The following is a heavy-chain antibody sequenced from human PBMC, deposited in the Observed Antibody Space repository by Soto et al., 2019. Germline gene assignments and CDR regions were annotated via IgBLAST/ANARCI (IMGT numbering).Heavy chain of an antibody. CDR1: GFTFSSYA. CDR2: ISYAGSNK. Sequence: QVQLVESGGGVVQPGRSLRLSCAASGFTFSSYAMHWVRQAPGKGLEWVAAISYAGSNKYYADSVNGRFTISRDNSKNTLYVQMNSLRAEDTAVYYCARVALTMVRGAIDYWGQGTLVTVSS. D-gene: IGHD3-10*01. CDR3: ARVALTMVRGAIDY. V-gene: IGHV3-30-3*01. J-gene: IGHJ4*02.